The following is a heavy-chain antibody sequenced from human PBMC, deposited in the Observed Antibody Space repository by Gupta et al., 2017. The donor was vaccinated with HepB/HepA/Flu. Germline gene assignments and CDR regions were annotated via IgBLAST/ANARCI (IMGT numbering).Heavy chain of an antibody. CDR1: GFSFRDHW. CDR3: ARERRMQDDAFDL. J-gene: IGHJ3*01. CDR2: ISSDGSII. Sequence: EVQLVESVGMLVEPGGALRLSCSAAGFSFRDHWMHWVRQAPGEGLVWVSRISSDGSIITYANSGKGRFTIYRDNAENTVHLQMKSLRDEDTATYYCARERRMQDDAFDLWGQGTVVTVSS. D-gene: IGHD1-26*01. V-gene: IGHV3-74*03.